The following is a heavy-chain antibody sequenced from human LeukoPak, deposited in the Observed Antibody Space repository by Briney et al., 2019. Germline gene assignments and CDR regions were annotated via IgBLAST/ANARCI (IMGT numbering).Heavy chain of an antibody. V-gene: IGHV1-24*01. Sequence: ASVKVSCKVSGYTLTELSMHWVRQAPGKGLEWMGGFDPEDGETIYAQKFQGRVTMTEDTSTDTAYMELSSLRSKDTAVYYCARDRYAGTTFYYYYGMDVWGQGTTVTVSS. CDR2: FDPEDGET. D-gene: IGHD1-7*01. J-gene: IGHJ6*02. CDR1: GYTLTELS. CDR3: ARDRYAGTTFYYYYGMDV.